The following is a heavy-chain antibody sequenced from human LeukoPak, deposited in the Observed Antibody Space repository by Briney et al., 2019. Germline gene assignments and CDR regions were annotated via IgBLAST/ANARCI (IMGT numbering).Heavy chain of an antibody. D-gene: IGHD6-13*01. J-gene: IGHJ4*02. CDR3: AKDPGTSSWFDY. V-gene: IGHV3-23*01. CDR2: ISDSGGRT. CDR1: GITLSNYG. Sequence: GGSLRLSCAVSGITLSNYGMSWVRQAPGKGLEWVAGISDSGGRTNYADSVKGRFTISRDNSKNTLYLQMNSLRAEDTAVYYCAKDPGTSSWFDYWGQGTLVTVSS.